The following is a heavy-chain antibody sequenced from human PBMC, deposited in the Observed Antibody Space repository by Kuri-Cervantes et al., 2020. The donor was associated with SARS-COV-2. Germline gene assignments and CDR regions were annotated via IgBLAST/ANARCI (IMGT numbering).Heavy chain of an antibody. V-gene: IGHV3-30*04. J-gene: IGHJ4*02. D-gene: IGHD2-21*01. Sequence: GESLKISCAVSGFTFNTCAMHWVRQAPGKGLEWVAMISSDGSNKNYADSVKGRFTISRDNSKNTLYLQINSLRTEDTAVFYCARARVGVFDFWGQGALVTVSS. CDR2: ISSDGSNK. CDR1: GFTFNTCA. CDR3: ARARVGVFDF.